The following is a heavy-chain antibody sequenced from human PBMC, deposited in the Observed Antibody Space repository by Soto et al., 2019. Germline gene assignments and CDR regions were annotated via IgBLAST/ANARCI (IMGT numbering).Heavy chain of an antibody. V-gene: IGHV4-31*03. D-gene: IGHD5-12*01. J-gene: IGHJ5*02. CDR1: GGSISSGGYY. Sequence: QVQLQESGPGLVKPSQNLSLTCTVSGGSISSGGYYWSWIRQHPGKGLEWIGYIYYSGSTYYNPSLKSRVTISVDTSKNQFSLKLSSVTAADTAVYYCARTGLYSGYDWETWGQGTLVTVSS. CDR3: ARTGLYSGYDWET. CDR2: IYYSGST.